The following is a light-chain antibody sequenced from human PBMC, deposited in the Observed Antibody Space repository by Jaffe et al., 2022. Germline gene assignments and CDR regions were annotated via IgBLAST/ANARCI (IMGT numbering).Light chain of an antibody. CDR3: QSYDSGLRGVI. Sequence: QSVLTQPPSLSGAPGQRVTISCTGTSSNIGADNDVHWYQQLPGTAPKLLIYGNINRPSGVPDRFSGSKSGTSASLAITRLQAEDEADYYCQSYDSGLRGVIFGGGTKLTVL. CDR1: SSNIGADND. V-gene: IGLV1-40*01. CDR2: GNI. J-gene: IGLJ2*01.